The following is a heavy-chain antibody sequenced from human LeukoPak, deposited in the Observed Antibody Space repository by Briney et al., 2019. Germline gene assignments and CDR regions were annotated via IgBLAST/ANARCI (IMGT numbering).Heavy chain of an antibody. Sequence: ASVKVSCKASGYTFTSYGISWVRQAPGQGLEWMAWINTNTGVTNYAQNFQGRVTMTRDTSISTAYMELSRLRSNDTAVYYCARGYTSSWFDYWGQGTLVTVSS. J-gene: IGHJ4*02. CDR1: GYTFTSYG. V-gene: IGHV1-2*02. CDR3: ARGYTSSWFDY. D-gene: IGHD2-2*01. CDR2: INTNTGVT.